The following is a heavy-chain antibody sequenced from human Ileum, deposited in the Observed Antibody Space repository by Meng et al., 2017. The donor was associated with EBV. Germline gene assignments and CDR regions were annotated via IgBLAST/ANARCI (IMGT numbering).Heavy chain of an antibody. Sequence: QVQRNAPRQGLVSPSATWPLTRACPGYSISSTNWWGWIRPPPGKGLEWIGYIYYSGSTSYNPSLKSRVTMSVDTSKNQFSLNLNSVTAVDTAVYYCARNVPGTSAYYDWGQGTLVTVSS. V-gene: IGHV4-28*01. CDR3: ARNVPGTSAYYD. CDR1: GYSISSTNW. J-gene: IGHJ4*02. D-gene: IGHD3-22*01. CDR2: IYYSGST.